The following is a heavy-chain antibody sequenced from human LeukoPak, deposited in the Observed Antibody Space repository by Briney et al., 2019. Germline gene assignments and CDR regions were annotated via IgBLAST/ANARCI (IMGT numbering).Heavy chain of an antibody. V-gene: IGHV3-30*18. Sequence: PGRSLRLSCAASGFTFRSYDMHWVRQAPGKGLQCVAAISYYGSNKYHTDSVKGRFTISRDNSKNTLYLQMNSLRAEDTAVYYCAKDSEIAAAGSYWYFDLWGRGTLVTVSS. D-gene: IGHD6-13*01. CDR1: GFTFRSYD. CDR3: AKDSEIAAAGSYWYFDL. CDR2: ISYYGSNK. J-gene: IGHJ2*01.